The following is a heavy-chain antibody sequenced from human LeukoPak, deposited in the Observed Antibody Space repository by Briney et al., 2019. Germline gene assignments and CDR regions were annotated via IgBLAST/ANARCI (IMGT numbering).Heavy chain of an antibody. J-gene: IGHJ4*02. CDR3: VREFYSSGWYGFDY. CDR1: GFTLSTYW. D-gene: IGHD6-19*01. Sequence: GGSLRLSCAASGFTLSTYWMHWVRQAPGKGLVWVARMNSDGRSTTYADSVRGRFTTSRDNAKNTLYLQMNSLRADDTAVYYCVREFYSSGWYGFDYWGQGTLVIVSS. V-gene: IGHV3-74*03. CDR2: MNSDGRST.